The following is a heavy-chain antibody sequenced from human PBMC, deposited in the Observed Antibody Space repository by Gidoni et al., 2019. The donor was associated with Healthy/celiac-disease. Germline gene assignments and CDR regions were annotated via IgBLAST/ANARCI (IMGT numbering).Heavy chain of an antibody. J-gene: IGHJ5*02. CDR2: IKSKTDVGTT. CDR3: TTAIDDYVWGSYRYEWSWFDP. V-gene: IGHV3-15*01. Sequence: EVQLVESGGGLGKPGGSLRLSCAASGFTFSNAWMSWVRQAPGKGLEWVGRIKSKTDVGTTDDAAPVKGRFTISRDDSNNTLYLQMNSLKTEDTAVYYCTTAIDDYVWGSYRYEWSWFDPWGQGTLVTVSS. CDR1: GFTFSNAW. D-gene: IGHD3-16*02.